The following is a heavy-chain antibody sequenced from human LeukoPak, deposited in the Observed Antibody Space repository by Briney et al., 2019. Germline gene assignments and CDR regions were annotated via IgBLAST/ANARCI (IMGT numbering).Heavy chain of an antibody. CDR1: GFTVSSNY. CDR3: ARHTAMAPKLDY. D-gene: IGHD5-18*01. Sequence: GGSLRLSCAASGFTVSSNYMSWVRQAPGKGLEWVSVIYSGGSTYYADSVKGRFTISRDNCKNTLYLQMNSLRAEDTAVYYCARHTAMAPKLDYWGQGTLVTVSS. V-gene: IGHV3-53*01. J-gene: IGHJ4*02. CDR2: IYSGGST.